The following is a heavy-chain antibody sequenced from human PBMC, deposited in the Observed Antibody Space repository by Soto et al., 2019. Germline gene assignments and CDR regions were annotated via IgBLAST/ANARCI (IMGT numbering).Heavy chain of an antibody. CDR3: ARDHYDSSGYYWRDNWFDP. Sequence: SETLSLTCAVSGYSISSGYYWGWIRQPPGKGLEWIGSIYHSGSTYYNPSLKSRVTISVDTSKNQFSLKLSSVTAADTAVYYCARDHYDSSGYYWRDNWFDPWGQGTLVTVSS. D-gene: IGHD3-22*01. J-gene: IGHJ5*02. V-gene: IGHV4-38-2*02. CDR2: IYHSGST. CDR1: GYSISSGYY.